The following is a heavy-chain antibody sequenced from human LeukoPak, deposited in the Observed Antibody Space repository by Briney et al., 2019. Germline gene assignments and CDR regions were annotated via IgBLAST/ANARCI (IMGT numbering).Heavy chain of an antibody. V-gene: IGHV3-7*01. CDR3: VRDIGGSASYPDY. CDR2: IKQDASEN. CDR1: GFTFSNYW. D-gene: IGHD1-26*01. J-gene: IGHJ4*02. Sequence: GGSLRLSCAASGFTFSNYWMTWVRQAPGKGLEWVANIKQDASENYFVDSVAGRFTISRDNDKNSVYLQMSSLRAEDTAVYYCVRDIGGSASYPDYWGQGTLVTVSS.